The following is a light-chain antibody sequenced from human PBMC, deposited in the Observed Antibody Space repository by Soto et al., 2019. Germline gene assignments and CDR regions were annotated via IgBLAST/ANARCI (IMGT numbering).Light chain of an antibody. CDR2: ANN. V-gene: IGLV1-40*01. J-gene: IGLJ3*02. CDR3: QSFDSSLSGWV. CDR1: SSNIGAGYD. Sequence: SVLTQPPSVSGAPGQRVTISCTGSSSNIGAGYDVHWYQQLPGTAPKLLIYANNNRPSGVPDRFAGSKSGTSVSLAITGLQSGDEADYYCQSFDSSLSGWVFGGGTKVTVL.